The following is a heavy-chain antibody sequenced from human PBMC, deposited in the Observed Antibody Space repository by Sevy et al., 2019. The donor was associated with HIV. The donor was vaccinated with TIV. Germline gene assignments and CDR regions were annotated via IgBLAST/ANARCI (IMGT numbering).Heavy chain of an antibody. CDR2: INEDGTEK. Sequence: GGSLRLSCAASGLTFTRYWMTWVRQAPGKGLQWLGNINEDGTEKYYRDSVRGRFTISRDNAKKSLHLQMNSLRVDDTSVYYCARDVAAGDFWGQGTLVTVSS. J-gene: IGHJ4*02. CDR1: GLTFTRYW. V-gene: IGHV3-7*01. CDR3: ARDVAAGDF. D-gene: IGHD2-21*01.